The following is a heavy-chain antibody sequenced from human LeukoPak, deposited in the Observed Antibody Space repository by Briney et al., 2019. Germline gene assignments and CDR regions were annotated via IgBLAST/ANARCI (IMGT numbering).Heavy chain of an antibody. CDR2: IVVGSGNT. V-gene: IGHV1-58*01. Sequence: SVKVSCKASGFTFTSSAVQWVRQARGQRLEWIGWIVVGSGNTNYAQKFQERVTITRDMSTSTAYMELSSMRSEDTAVYYCAADPGGGNYFDYWGQGTLVTVSS. D-gene: IGHD2-15*01. CDR1: GFTFTSSA. CDR3: AADPGGGNYFDY. J-gene: IGHJ4*02.